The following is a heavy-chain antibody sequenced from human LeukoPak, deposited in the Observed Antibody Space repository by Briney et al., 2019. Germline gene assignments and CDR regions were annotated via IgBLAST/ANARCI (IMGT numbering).Heavy chain of an antibody. D-gene: IGHD2-15*01. CDR1: RGTFSSYA. CDR3: ARDTGYCSGGSCYLPPADAFDI. V-gene: IGHV1-69*13. CDR2: IIPIFGTA. Sequence: SVKVSCKASRGTFSSYAISWVRQAPGQGVEWMGGIIPIFGTANYAQKFQGRVTITADESTSTAYMELSSLRSEDTAVYYCARDTGYCSGGSCYLPPADAFDIWGQGTMVTVSS. J-gene: IGHJ3*02.